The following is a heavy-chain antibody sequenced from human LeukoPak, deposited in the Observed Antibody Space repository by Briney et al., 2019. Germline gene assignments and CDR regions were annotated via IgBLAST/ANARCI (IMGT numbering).Heavy chain of an antibody. Sequence: GGSLRLSCAASGFTFSSYEMNWVRQAPGKGLEWVSYISSSGSTIYYADSVKGRFTISRDNAKNSVHLQMNSLRVEDTAVYYCARGASLATIGVFDIWGQGTMVTVSS. D-gene: IGHD5-24*01. CDR3: ARGASLATIGVFDI. J-gene: IGHJ3*02. CDR1: GFTFSSYE. V-gene: IGHV3-48*03. CDR2: ISSSGSTI.